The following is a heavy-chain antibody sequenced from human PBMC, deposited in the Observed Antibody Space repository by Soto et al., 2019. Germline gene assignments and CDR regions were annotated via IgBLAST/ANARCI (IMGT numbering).Heavy chain of an antibody. Sequence: SVKVSCKASGFTFTSSAVQWVRQARGQRLEWIGWIVVGGGNTNYAQKFQERVTITRDMSTSTAYMELSSLRSEDTAVYYCAADRGYSGYDYFFYYYYGMDVWGQGTTVTVSS. D-gene: IGHD5-12*01. CDR1: GFTFTSSA. J-gene: IGHJ6*02. CDR3: AADRGYSGYDYFFYYYYGMDV. V-gene: IGHV1-58*01. CDR2: IVVGGGNT.